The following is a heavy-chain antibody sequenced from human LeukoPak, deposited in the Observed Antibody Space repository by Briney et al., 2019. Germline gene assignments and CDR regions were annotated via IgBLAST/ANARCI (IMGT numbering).Heavy chain of an antibody. CDR1: GYTFTSYY. V-gene: IGHV1-46*01. J-gene: IGHJ5*02. Sequence: GASVKVSCKASGYTFTSYYMHWVRQAPGQGLEWMGIINPSGGSTSYAQKFQGRVTMTRDTSTSTVYMELSSLRSEDTAVYYCAKDPDSSGWYRPSFDPWGQGTLVTVSS. CDR2: INPSGGST. D-gene: IGHD6-19*01. CDR3: AKDPDSSGWYRPSFDP.